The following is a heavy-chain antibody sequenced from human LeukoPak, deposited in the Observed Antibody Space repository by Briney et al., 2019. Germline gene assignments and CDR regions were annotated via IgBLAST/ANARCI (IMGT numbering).Heavy chain of an antibody. J-gene: IGHJ4*02. CDR2: INSDGSST. CDR1: GFTFSSYW. Sequence: GGSLRLSCAASGFTFSSYWMHWVRQAPGKGLVWVSRINSDGSSTSYADSVKGRFTTSRDNAKSTLYLQMNSLRAEDTAVYYCARGMPGFSGSYSFDNWGQGTLVTVSS. CDR3: ARGMPGFSGSYSFDN. V-gene: IGHV3-74*01. D-gene: IGHD1-26*01.